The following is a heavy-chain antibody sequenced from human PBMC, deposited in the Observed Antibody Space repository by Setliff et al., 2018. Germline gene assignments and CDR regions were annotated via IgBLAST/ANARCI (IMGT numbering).Heavy chain of an antibody. CDR3: AREGVDTRSSTDYRYYMDV. V-gene: IGHV1-69*05. D-gene: IGHD5-18*01. CDR2: SIPMFGST. Sequence: SVKVSCKASGGTFSSYGISWVRQAPGRGLEWMGGSIPMFGSTKYAQKFQERVTIIKDESTSTAYMEVSSLRTEDTAVYYCAREGVDTRSSTDYRYYMDVWGKGTKVTVSS. J-gene: IGHJ6*03. CDR1: GGTFSSYG.